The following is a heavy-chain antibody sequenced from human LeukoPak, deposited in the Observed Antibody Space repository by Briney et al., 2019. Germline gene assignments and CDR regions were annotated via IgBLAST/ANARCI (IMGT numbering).Heavy chain of an antibody. CDR1: GGCVSSGPYY. D-gene: IGHD2-15*01. CDR3: ARRGSGGRSFDI. CDR2: ISYSGST. Sequence: PSETLSLTCTVSGGCVSSGPYYRTWIRQPPGKGLEWIGYISYSGSTNYNPSLKSRVTISVDTSKSQFSLNLSSVTAADTAVYYCARRGSGGRSFDIWGQGTMVTVSS. V-gene: IGHV4-61*01. J-gene: IGHJ3*02.